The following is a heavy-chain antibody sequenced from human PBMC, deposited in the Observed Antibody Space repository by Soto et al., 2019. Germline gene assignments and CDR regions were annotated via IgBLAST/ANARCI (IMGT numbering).Heavy chain of an antibody. D-gene: IGHD5-18*01. CDR2: KNHSGRT. Sequence: QVQLQQWGAGLLKPSETLSLTCAVYGGSFSGYYWSWIRQPPGTGLEWIGEKNHSGRTNYTPSLNRRVTLSVDTSKNQFSLKLSSVSAADTAVYYCASVCGYSYGSAFDAFDIWGQGTMVTVSS. J-gene: IGHJ3*02. CDR3: ASVCGYSYGSAFDAFDI. CDR1: GGSFSGYY. V-gene: IGHV4-34*01.